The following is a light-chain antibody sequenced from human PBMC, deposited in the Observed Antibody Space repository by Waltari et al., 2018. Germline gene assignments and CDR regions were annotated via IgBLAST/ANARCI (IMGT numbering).Light chain of an antibody. J-gene: IGLJ2*01. CDR3: AAWEDSLNGPV. CDR2: SDN. V-gene: IGLV1-44*01. CDR1: SSNIGSHP. Sequence: QSVLTQPPSASGTPGQKVTMSCSGGSSNIGSHPVNWYQQLPGTAPKLLIYSDNQRPSGVPDRFSGSKSGTSASLAISGLQSEDEADYHCAAWEDSLNGPVFGGGTKLTVL.